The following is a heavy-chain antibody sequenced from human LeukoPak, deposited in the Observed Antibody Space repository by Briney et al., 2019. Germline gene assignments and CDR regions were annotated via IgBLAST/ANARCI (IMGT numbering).Heavy chain of an antibody. CDR3: ARQGPGDYYFDY. CDR2: IYPGDSDI. Sequence: GESLKISCNGSGYSFTNYWIGWVRQMPGKGLEWMGIIYPGDSDIRHSPSFQGQVTMSADKSISIAYLQWSSLKASDTAMYYCARQGPGDYYFDYWGQGTLVTVSS. V-gene: IGHV5-51*01. CDR1: GYSFTNYW. D-gene: IGHD1-26*01. J-gene: IGHJ4*02.